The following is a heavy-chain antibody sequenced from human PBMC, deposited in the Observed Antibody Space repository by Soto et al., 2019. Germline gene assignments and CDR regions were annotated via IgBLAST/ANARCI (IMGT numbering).Heavy chain of an antibody. CDR3: ARAWGTTHIAVAGTWFDP. CDR1: GGTFSSYA. J-gene: IGHJ5*02. D-gene: IGHD6-19*01. Sequence: RASVKVSCKASGGTFSSYAISWVRQAPGQGLEWMGGIIPIFGTANYAQKFQGRATITADESTSTAYMELSSLRSEDTAVYYCARAWGTTHIAVAGTWFDPWGQGTLVTVSS. V-gene: IGHV1-69*13. CDR2: IIPIFGTA.